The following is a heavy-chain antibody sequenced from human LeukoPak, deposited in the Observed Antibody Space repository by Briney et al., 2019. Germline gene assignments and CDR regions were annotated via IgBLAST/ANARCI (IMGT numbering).Heavy chain of an antibody. CDR2: ISGNGGST. D-gene: IGHD1-1*01. CDR3: AKDGTATITFEY. Sequence: GGSLRPSCAASGFTFNNYAMSWVRQAPGKGLEWVSVISGNGGSTYYRDSVKGRFTISRDNSKNTLYLQMNSLRAEDTAVYYCAKDGTATITFEYWSQGTLVTVSS. V-gene: IGHV3-23*01. CDR1: GFTFNNYA. J-gene: IGHJ4*02.